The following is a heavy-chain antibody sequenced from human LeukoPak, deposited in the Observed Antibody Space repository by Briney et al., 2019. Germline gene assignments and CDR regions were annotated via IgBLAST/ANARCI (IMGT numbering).Heavy chain of an antibody. Sequence: PSETLSLTCTVSGDSVSNGNYYWSWLRQPPGKALEWIGYIYYTGNTYYNPSLEGRVTISVDTSKNHFSVKLSSMTAADTAVYYCARSQNYYGSGDYWSQGTLVTVSS. CDR2: IYYTGNT. V-gene: IGHV4-61*03. D-gene: IGHD3-10*01. CDR3: ARSQNYYGSGDY. CDR1: GDSVSNGNYY. J-gene: IGHJ4*02.